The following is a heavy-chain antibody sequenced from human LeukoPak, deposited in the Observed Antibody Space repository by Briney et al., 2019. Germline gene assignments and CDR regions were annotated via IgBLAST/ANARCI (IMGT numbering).Heavy chain of an antibody. CDR3: AKAGGSSWPYFDY. Sequence: GGSLRLSCAASGFTFSSYWMSWVRQALGKGLEWVAFIRYDGSNKYYADSVKGRFTISRDNSKNTLYLQMNSLRAEDTAVYYCAKAGGSSWPYFDYWGQGTLVTVSS. CDR2: IRYDGSNK. D-gene: IGHD6-13*01. CDR1: GFTFSSYW. V-gene: IGHV3-30*02. J-gene: IGHJ4*02.